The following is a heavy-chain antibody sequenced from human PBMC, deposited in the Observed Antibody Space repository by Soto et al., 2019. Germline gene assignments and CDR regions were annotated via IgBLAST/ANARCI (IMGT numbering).Heavy chain of an antibody. CDR3: ARESSSSGDFDY. J-gene: IGHJ4*02. CDR1: GGTFSSYA. CDR2: ISAYNGNT. Sequence: ASVKVSCKASGGTFSSYAISWVRQAPGQGLEWMRWISAYNGNTNYAQKLQGRVTMTTVTSTSTAYMELRSLRSDDTAVYYCARESSSSGDFDYWGQGTLVTVSS. D-gene: IGHD6-6*01. V-gene: IGHV1-18*01.